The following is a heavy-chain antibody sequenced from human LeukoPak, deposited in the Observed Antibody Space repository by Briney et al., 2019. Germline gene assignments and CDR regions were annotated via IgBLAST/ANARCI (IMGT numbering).Heavy chain of an antibody. CDR3: AKDMVRGVIIPYYFDY. D-gene: IGHD3-10*01. CDR1: GFTFSSYG. CDR2: ISYDGSNK. Sequence: GGSLRLSCAASGFTFSSYGMHWVRQAPGKGLEWVAVISYDGSNKYYADSVKGRFTISRDNSKNTLYLQMNSLRAEDTAVYCCAKDMVRGVIIPYYFDYWGQGTLVSVSS. V-gene: IGHV3-30*18. J-gene: IGHJ4*02.